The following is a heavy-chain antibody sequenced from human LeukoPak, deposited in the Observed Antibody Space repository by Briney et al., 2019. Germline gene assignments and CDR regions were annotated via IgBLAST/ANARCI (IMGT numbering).Heavy chain of an antibody. CDR3: AREIGVRFLEWGRFDP. D-gene: IGHD3-3*01. J-gene: IGHJ5*02. Sequence: ASVKVSCKASGGTFSSYAISWVRQAPGQGLEWMGWISAYNGNTNYAQKLQGRVTMTTDTSTSTAYMELRSLRSDDTAVYYCAREIGVRFLEWGRFDPWGQGTLVTVSS. CDR2: ISAYNGNT. CDR1: GGTFSSYA. V-gene: IGHV1-18*01.